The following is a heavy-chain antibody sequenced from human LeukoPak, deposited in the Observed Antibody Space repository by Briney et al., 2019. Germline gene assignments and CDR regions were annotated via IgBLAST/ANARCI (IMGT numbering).Heavy chain of an antibody. Sequence: SETLSLTCAVYGGSFSGYYWSWIRQPPGKGLEWIGEINHSGSTAYNPSLKSRLTISLDTSKNQFSLKLNSVTAADTAVYYCARGRSGHGGLDYWGQGTLVTVSS. CDR2: INHSGST. V-gene: IGHV4-34*01. D-gene: IGHD3-10*01. J-gene: IGHJ4*02. CDR1: GGSFSGYY. CDR3: ARGRSGHGGLDY.